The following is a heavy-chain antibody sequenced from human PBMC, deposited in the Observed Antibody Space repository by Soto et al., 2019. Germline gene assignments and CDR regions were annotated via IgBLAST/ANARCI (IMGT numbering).Heavy chain of an antibody. Sequence: PSETLSLTCTVSGGSISSYYWSWIRQPPGKGLEWIGYIYYSGSTNYNPSLKSRVTISVDTSKNQLSLKLSSVTAADTAVYYCARGYYYDSSGYHYFDYWGQGTLVTVSS. D-gene: IGHD3-22*01. CDR1: GGSISSYY. CDR2: IYYSGST. J-gene: IGHJ4*02. CDR3: ARGYYYDSSGYHYFDY. V-gene: IGHV4-59*01.